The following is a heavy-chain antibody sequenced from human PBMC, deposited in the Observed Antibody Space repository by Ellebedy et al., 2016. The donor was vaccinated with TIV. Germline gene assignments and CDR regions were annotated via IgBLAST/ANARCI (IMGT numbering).Heavy chain of an antibody. Sequence: MPSETLSLTCTVSGGSIGSYYWSWIRQPPGKGLEWIGYISYSGSTNYNPSLKSRVTISVDTSKNQFSLKLSSVTAADTAVYYCATGGNSPYWGQGTLVTVSS. CDR2: ISYSGST. CDR1: GGSIGSYY. V-gene: IGHV4-59*12. J-gene: IGHJ4*02. D-gene: IGHD4-23*01. CDR3: ATGGNSPY.